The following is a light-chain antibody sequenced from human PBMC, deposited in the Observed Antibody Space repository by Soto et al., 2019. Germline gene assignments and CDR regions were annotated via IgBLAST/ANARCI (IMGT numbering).Light chain of an antibody. Sequence: EIVMTQSPGTLSVSPGERATLSCRASQSINKNLAWYQQKPGRAPRLLIYGVSTRASGIPARFSGSGSGTEFTLTISSLQSEDFAVYYCQQYNNWPPWTFGQGTKVDIK. CDR3: QQYNNWPPWT. CDR2: GVS. J-gene: IGKJ1*01. CDR1: QSINKN. V-gene: IGKV3-15*01.